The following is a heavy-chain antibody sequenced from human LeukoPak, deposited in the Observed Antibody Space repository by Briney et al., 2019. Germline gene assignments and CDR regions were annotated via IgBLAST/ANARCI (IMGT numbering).Heavy chain of an antibody. D-gene: IGHD3-22*01. CDR1: GFTFSSYA. CDR3: AKATMIVVVILFDY. Sequence: EGSLRLSCAASGFTFSSYAMSWVRQAPGKGLEWVSAISGSGGSTYYADSVKGRFTISRDNSKNTLYLQMNSLRAEDTAVYYCAKATMIVVVILFDYWGQGTLVTVSS. CDR2: ISGSGGST. V-gene: IGHV3-23*01. J-gene: IGHJ4*02.